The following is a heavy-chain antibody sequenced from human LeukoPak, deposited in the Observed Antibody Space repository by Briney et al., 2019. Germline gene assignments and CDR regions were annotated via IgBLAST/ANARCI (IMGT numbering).Heavy chain of an antibody. V-gene: IGHV1-18*01. CDR1: GYTFTSYG. J-gene: IGHJ4*02. CDR3: ARDSVPYNYDISGFDY. D-gene: IGHD3-22*01. CDR2: ISTYNGNT. Sequence: APVKVSCKASGYTFTSYGISWVRQAPGQGLEWMGWISTYNGNTNYAQKLQGRVTMTTDTSTSTAYMELRSLRSDDTDVYYCARDSVPYNYDISGFDYWGQGTLVTVS.